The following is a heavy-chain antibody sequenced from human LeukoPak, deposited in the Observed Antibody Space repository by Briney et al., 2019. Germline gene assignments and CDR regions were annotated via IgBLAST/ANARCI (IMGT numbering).Heavy chain of an antibody. CDR1: GFTFSSYA. CDR3: AKDMDVGDYGSGDYFDY. D-gene: IGHD3-10*01. Sequence: PGGSLRLSCAASGFTFSSYAMHWVRQAPGKGLEWVAVISYDGTNKYYADSVKGRFTISRDNSKNTLYLQMNSLRAEDTAVYYCAKDMDVGDYGSGDYFDYCGQGTLVTVSS. CDR2: ISYDGTNK. J-gene: IGHJ4*02. V-gene: IGHV3-30*04.